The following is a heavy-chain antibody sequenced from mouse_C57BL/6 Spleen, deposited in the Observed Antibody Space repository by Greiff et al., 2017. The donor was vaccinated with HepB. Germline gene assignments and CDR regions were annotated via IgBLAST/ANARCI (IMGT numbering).Heavy chain of an antibody. CDR1: GFTFSNYW. J-gene: IGHJ4*01. V-gene: IGHV6-3*01. CDR2: IRLKSDNYAT. CDR3: TSLYGSSYYYYAMDY. Sequence: EVKVEESGGGLVQPGGSMKLSCVASGFTFSNYWMNWVRQSPEKGLEWVAQIRLKSDNYATHYAESVKGRFTISRDDSKSSVYLQMNNLRAEDTGIYYCTSLYGSSYYYYAMDYWGQGTSVTVSS. D-gene: IGHD1-1*01.